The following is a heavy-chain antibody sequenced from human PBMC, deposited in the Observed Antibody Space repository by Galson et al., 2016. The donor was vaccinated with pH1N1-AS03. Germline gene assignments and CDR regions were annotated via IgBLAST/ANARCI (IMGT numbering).Heavy chain of an antibody. CDR3: VAGMGSGRNRGFDI. CDR2: VDPSDGGT. J-gene: IGHJ3*02. CDR1: GYRFTSYY. Sequence: QSGAEVKKPGASVTVSCKASGYRFTSYYVHWVRQAPGQGLEWMGIVDPSDGGTNFAQEFQGRINMTRDKSTTTVYMELRSLRSEDTALYYCVAGMGSGRNRGFDIWGQGTMVTVSS. D-gene: IGHD3-10*01. V-gene: IGHV1-46*01.